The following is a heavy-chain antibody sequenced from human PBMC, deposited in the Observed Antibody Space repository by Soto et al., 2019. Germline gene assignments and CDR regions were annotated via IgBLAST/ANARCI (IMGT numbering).Heavy chain of an antibody. CDR1: GFTFSDYY. CDR3: ARLRDYCSGGSCYSGYYYYMDV. Sequence: QVQLVESGGGLVKPGESLRLSCAASGFTFSDYYMTWIRQAPGKGLEWVSYISTSGSATYYADSVKGRFTISRDNAKNSLYLQMNSLRAEDTAVYFCARLRDYCSGGSCYSGYYYYMDVWGEGTTVTVSS. CDR2: ISTSGSAT. J-gene: IGHJ6*03. V-gene: IGHV3-11*01. D-gene: IGHD2-15*01.